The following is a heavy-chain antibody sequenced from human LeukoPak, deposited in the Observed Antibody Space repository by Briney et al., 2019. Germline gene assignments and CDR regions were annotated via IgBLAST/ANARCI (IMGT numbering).Heavy chain of an antibody. Sequence: SETLSLTCTVSDYSISNTYYWGWIRQPPGKGLEWIGNIHHSGITNYNPSLKGRVSISMDTSKNQFSLKLTSLKAADTAVYYCAREGPIQFLEQIDFWGQGSLVTVSS. V-gene: IGHV4-38-2*02. CDR1: DYSISNTYY. CDR3: AREGPIQFLEQIDF. D-gene: IGHD3-3*01. J-gene: IGHJ4*02. CDR2: IHHSGIT.